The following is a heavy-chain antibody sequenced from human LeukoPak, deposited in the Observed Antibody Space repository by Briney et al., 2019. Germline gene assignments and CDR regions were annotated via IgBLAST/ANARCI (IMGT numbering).Heavy chain of an antibody. CDR2: IYYSGST. D-gene: IGHD1-26*01. V-gene: IGHV4-39*01. CDR1: GGSISCSSYY. CDR3: ARHVLGGSYYGADFDY. J-gene: IGHJ4*02. Sequence: PSETLSLTCTVSGGSISCSSYYWGWIRQPPGKGLEWIGSIYYSGSTYYNPSLKSRVTMSVDTSKNQFSLKLSSVTAADTAVYYCARHVLGGSYYGADFDYWGQGALVTVSS.